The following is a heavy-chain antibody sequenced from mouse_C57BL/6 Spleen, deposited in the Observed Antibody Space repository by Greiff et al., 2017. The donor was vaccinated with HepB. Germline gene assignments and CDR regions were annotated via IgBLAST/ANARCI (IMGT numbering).Heavy chain of an antibody. CDR2: IDPETGGT. CDR3: TPGSSSYWYFDV. Sequence: QVQLKESGAELVRPGASVTLSCKASGYTFTDYEMHWVKQTPVHGLEWIGAIDPETGGTAYNQKFKGKAILTADKSSSTAYMELRSLTSEDSAVYYCTPGSSSYWYFDVWGTGTTVTVSS. J-gene: IGHJ1*03. CDR1: GYTFTDYE. D-gene: IGHD1-1*01. V-gene: IGHV1-15*01.